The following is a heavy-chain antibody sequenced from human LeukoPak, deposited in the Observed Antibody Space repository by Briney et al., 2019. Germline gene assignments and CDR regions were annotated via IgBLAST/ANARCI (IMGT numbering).Heavy chain of an antibody. CDR3: ARDLLHRGYAFDI. CDR2: IYSSGST. D-gene: IGHD5-12*01. V-gene: IGHV4-61*02. CDR1: GGSISSGTYY. Sequence: SEALSLTCTVSGGSISSGTYYWGWIRQPAGKGLEWIGRIYSSGSTNYNPSLKSRVTMSVDTSRNQFSLNLTSVTAADTAIYYCARDLLHRGYAFDIWGQGTMVTVSS. J-gene: IGHJ3*02.